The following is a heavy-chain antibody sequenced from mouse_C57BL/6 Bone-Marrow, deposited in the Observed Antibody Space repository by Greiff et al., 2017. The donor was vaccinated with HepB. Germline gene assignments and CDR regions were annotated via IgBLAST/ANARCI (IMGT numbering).Heavy chain of an antibody. CDR2: IDPSDSYT. V-gene: IGHV1-50*01. J-gene: IGHJ2*01. Sequence: QVHVKQSGAELVKPGASVKLSCKASGYTFTSYWMQWVKQRPGQGLEWIGEIDPSDSYTNYNQKFKGKATLTVDTSSSTAYMQLSSLTSEDSAVYYCARSGEFFSIYYYGSSYVDYWGQGTTLTVSS. CDR3: ARSGEFFSIYYYGSSYVDY. D-gene: IGHD1-1*01. CDR1: GYTFTSYW.